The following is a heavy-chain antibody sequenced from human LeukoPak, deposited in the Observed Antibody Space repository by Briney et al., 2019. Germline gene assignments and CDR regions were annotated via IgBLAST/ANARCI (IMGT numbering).Heavy chain of an antibody. D-gene: IGHD2-21*01. J-gene: IGHJ4*02. Sequence: GGSLRLSCLASGFTFSTYWMNWVRQAQGKGPEWLANIKQDGSQTYYVDSVKGRFTISRDNAKNSLYLQMNSLRAEDTAVYYCARAGQTYFDYWGQGTLVTVSS. V-gene: IGHV3-7*01. CDR1: GFTFSTYW. CDR2: IKQDGSQT. CDR3: ARAGQTYFDY.